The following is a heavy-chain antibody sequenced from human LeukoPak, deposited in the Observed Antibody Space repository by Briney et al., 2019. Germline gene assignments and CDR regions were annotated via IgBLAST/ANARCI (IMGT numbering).Heavy chain of an antibody. CDR3: ARAGGELQPSYYYYGMDV. CDR2: IWYDGSNK. J-gene: IGHJ6*02. CDR1: GFTFSSYG. D-gene: IGHD1-26*01. V-gene: IGHV3-33*01. Sequence: PGRSLRLSCAASGFTFSSYGMHWVRQAPGKGLEWVAVIWYDGSNKYYADSVKGRFTISRDNSKNTLYLQMNSLRAEDTAVYYCARAGGELQPSYYYYGMDVWGQGTTVTVSS.